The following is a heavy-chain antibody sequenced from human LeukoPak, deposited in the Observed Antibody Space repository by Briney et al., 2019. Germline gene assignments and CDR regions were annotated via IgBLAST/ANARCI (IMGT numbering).Heavy chain of an antibody. CDR1: GYTFTSYG. CDR3: ARDGMDIVVVPAAYWFDP. Sequence: ASVKVSFKASGYTFTSYGISWVRQAPGQGLEWMGWISAYNGNTNYAQKLQGRVTMTTDTSTSTAYMELRSLRSDDTAVYYCARDGMDIVVVPAAYWFDPWGQGTLVTVSS. CDR2: ISAYNGNT. V-gene: IGHV1-18*01. J-gene: IGHJ5*02. D-gene: IGHD2-2*03.